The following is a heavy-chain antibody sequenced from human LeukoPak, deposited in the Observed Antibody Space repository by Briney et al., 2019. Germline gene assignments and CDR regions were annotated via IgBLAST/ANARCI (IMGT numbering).Heavy chain of an antibody. CDR3: ARGPRYDSSGY. J-gene: IGHJ4*02. CDR1: GGSFSGYY. D-gene: IGHD3-22*01. Sequence: PSETLSLTCAVYGGSFSGYYWSWIRQPPGKGLEWIGEINHSGSTNYNPSLKSRVTISVDTSKIQFSLKLSSVTAADTAVYYCARGPRYDSSGYWGQGTLVTVSS. CDR2: INHSGST. V-gene: IGHV4-34*01.